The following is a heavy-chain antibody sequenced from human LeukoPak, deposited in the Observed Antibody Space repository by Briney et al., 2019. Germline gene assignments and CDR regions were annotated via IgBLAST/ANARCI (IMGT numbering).Heavy chain of an antibody. Sequence: ASVKVSRKASGYTFTGYYMHWVRQAPGQGLEWMGWINPNSGGTNYAQKFQGRVTMTRDTSISTAYMELSRLRSDDTAVYYCAREYSSGWYGDYWGQGTLVTVSS. CDR2: INPNSGGT. J-gene: IGHJ4*02. V-gene: IGHV1-2*02. CDR3: AREYSSGWYGDY. CDR1: GYTFTGYY. D-gene: IGHD6-19*01.